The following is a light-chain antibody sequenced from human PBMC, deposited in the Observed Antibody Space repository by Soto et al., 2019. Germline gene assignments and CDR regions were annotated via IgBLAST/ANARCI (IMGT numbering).Light chain of an antibody. CDR2: GAT. J-gene: IGKJ2*01. V-gene: IGKV3-15*01. CDR1: QSVSSN. Sequence: EIVMTQSPATLSVSPGERATLSCRASQSVSSNLAWYQQKPGQAPRLLTYGATTRATGSPARFSGSGSGTEFTLTLSSLESEDFAVYYCQQYNNWPPYTFGQGTKLEIK. CDR3: QQYNNWPPYT.